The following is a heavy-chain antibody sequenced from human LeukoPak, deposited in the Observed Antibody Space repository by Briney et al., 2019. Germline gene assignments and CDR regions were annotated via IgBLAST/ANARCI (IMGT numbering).Heavy chain of an antibody. CDR2: IYYSGST. CDR3: ARRGAGRRFDY. J-gene: IGHJ4*02. V-gene: IGHV4-59*01. CDR1: GGSISSYY. D-gene: IGHD1-26*01. Sequence: SETLSLTCTVSGGSISSYYWSWIRQPPGKGLEWIGYIYYSGSTNYNPSLKSRVTISVDTSKNQFSLKLSSVTAADTAVYYCARRGAGRRFDYWGQGTLVTVSS.